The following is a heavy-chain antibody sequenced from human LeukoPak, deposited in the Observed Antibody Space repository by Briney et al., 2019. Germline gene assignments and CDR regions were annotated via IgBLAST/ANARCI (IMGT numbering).Heavy chain of an antibody. CDR1: GFTFSSYA. CDR2: ISGSGGST. D-gene: IGHD6-19*01. CDR3: AKSSSGWGRPDY. Sequence: TGGSLRLSCAASGFTFSSYAMSWVRQAPGKGLGWVSAISGSGGSTYYADSVKGRFTISRDNSKNTLYLQMNSLRAEDTAVYYCAKSSSGWGRPDYWGQGTLVTVSS. V-gene: IGHV3-23*01. J-gene: IGHJ4*02.